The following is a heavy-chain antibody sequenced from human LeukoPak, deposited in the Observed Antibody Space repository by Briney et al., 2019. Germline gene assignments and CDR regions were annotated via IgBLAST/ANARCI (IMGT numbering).Heavy chain of an antibody. CDR3: ARDSGYGSGSEGTF. Sequence: SETLSLTCTVSGDSIISTSHHWGWIRQSPGKGLECIGSIYYTGTTYYNPSLESRVTISIDTSKSQFSLELKSATAADTAVYYCARDSGYGSGSEGTFWGQGVRVTVAS. D-gene: IGHD3-10*01. V-gene: IGHV4-39*07. CDR1: GDSIISTSHH. J-gene: IGHJ4*02. CDR2: IYYTGTT.